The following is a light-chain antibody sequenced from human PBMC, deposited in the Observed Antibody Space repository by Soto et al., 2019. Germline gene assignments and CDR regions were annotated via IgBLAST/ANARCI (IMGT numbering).Light chain of an antibody. CDR2: KAS. J-gene: IGKJ2*01. CDR1: QSISSW. CDR3: QQYKSYFYT. V-gene: IGKV1-5*03. Sequence: DIQMTQSPSTLSASVGDRVTITCRASQSISSWLAWYQQKPGKAPKLLIYKASSLESGVPSRFSGSGSGTEFTLTISSLQPDDFATYYCQQYKSYFYTFGQGTKLEIK.